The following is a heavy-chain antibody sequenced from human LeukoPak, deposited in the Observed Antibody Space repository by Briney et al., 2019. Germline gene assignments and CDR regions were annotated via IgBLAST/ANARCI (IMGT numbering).Heavy chain of an antibody. CDR2: INSDGSRT. D-gene: IGHD6-6*01. CDR1: GFPLSNYW. Sequence: GSLKLFCAAPGFPLSNYWINWVRQAPGKGLVWVSRINSDGSRTSYADSVKGRFTTSRDNAKNTVYLQMNSLRAEDTAVYYCARSTYTSTSSAYWGQGTLVTVSS. V-gene: IGHV3-74*01. J-gene: IGHJ4*02. CDR3: ARSTYTSTSSAY.